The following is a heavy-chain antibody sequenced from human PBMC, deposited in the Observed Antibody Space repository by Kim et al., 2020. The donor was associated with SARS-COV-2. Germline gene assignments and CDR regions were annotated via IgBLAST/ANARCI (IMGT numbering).Heavy chain of an antibody. V-gene: IGHV3-33*05. J-gene: IGHJ5*02. CDR3: ARDRAFGGVIVVWVGP. D-gene: IGHD3-16*01. Sequence: GGSLRLSCAASGFTFSSYGMHWVRQAPGKGLEWVAVISYDGSNKYYADSVKGRFTISRDNSKNTLYLQMNSLRAEDTAVYYCARDRAFGGVIVVWVGPWGEGTLGTVS. CDR2: ISYDGSNK. CDR1: GFTFSSYG.